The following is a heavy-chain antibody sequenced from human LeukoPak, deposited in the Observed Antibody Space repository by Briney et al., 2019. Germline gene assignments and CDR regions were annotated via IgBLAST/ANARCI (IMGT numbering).Heavy chain of an antibody. CDR2: IIPIFGTA. Sequence: ASVKVSSKASGGTFSSYAISWVRQAPGQGLEWMGRIIPIFGTANYAQKFQGRVTITTDEPTSTAYMELSSLRSEDTVVYYCATLWVGKEWLLSDMDVWGKGTTVTVSS. J-gene: IGHJ6*03. CDR3: ATLWVGKEWLLSDMDV. D-gene: IGHD3-3*01. CDR1: GGTFSSYA. V-gene: IGHV1-69*05.